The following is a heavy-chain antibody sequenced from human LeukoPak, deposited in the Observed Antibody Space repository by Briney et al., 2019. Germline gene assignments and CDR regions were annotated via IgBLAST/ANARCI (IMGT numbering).Heavy chain of an antibody. CDR1: GYTFTGYY. CDR2: INPNSGGT. CDR3: ARGPLTGLGYYYYYMDV. J-gene: IGHJ6*03. D-gene: IGHD3-9*01. Sequence: GASVKVSCKASGYTFTGYYMHWVRQAPGQGLEWMGWINPNSGGTNYAQKFQGRVTMTRDTSITTAYMELSRLRSDDTAVYYCARGPLTGLGYYYYYMDVWGKGATVTVSS. V-gene: IGHV1-2*02.